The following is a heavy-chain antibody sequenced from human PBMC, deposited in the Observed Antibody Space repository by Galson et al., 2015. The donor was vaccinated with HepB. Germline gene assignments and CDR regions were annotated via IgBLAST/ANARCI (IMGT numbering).Heavy chain of an antibody. Sequence: SVKVSCKASGYTFTSYAMHWVRQAPGQRLEWMGRINAGNGNTKYSQKFQGRVTITRDTSASTAYMELSSLRSEDTAVYYCARASVYCGGDCYPTNWFDPWGQGTLVTVSS. V-gene: IGHV1-3*01. CDR2: INAGNGNT. CDR3: ARASVYCGGDCYPTNWFDP. D-gene: IGHD2-21*02. CDR1: GYTFTSYA. J-gene: IGHJ5*02.